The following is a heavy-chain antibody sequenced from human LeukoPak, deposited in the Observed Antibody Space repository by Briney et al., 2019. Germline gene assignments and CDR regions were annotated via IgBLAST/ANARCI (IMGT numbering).Heavy chain of an antibody. J-gene: IGHJ4*02. CDR2: INPGSGDT. CDR3: ARDLSSTPNWELDH. Sequence: GASVKVSCKASGYTFSGYFMHWVRQAPGQGVEWMGRINPGSGDTEFAQKFQGRVTMTRDTSISTAYMEVSGLTSDDTAIYYCARDLSSTPNWELDHWGQGTLVTVSS. V-gene: IGHV1-2*06. D-gene: IGHD7-27*01. CDR1: GYTFSGYF.